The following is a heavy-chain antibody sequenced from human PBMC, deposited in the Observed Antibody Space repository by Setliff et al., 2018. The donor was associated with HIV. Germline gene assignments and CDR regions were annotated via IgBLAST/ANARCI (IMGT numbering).Heavy chain of an antibody. CDR2: IYYSGNT. J-gene: IGHJ4*02. CDR1: GGSITGYY. Sequence: SETLSLTCTVSGGSITGYYWSWIRQPPGKGLEWIGWIYYSGNTRYNPSLKSRVTISLDTSKNQFSLHLSSVTAADTAIYYCARLNWGSAVEYWGQGTLVTVSS. CDR3: ARLNWGSAVEY. D-gene: IGHD7-27*01. V-gene: IGHV4-59*08.